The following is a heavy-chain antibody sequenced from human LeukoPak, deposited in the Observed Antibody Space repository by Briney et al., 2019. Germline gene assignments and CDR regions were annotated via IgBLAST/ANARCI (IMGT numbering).Heavy chain of an antibody. CDR1: GYGFTSHG. CDR3: ARDPALIAVAGNDAFDI. CDR2: ISAYNGNI. V-gene: IGHV1-18*01. D-gene: IGHD6-19*01. J-gene: IGHJ3*02. Sequence: AAGKVSCKAAGYGFTSHGIGLVRQAPGQGLEWVGWISAYNGNITYAQKLQGRVTMTTDTSTSTAYMELRSLRSDDTAVYYCARDPALIAVAGNDAFDIWGQGTMVTVSS.